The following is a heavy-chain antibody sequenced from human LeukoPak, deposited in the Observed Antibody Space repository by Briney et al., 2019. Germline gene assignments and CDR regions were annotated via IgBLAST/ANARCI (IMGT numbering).Heavy chain of an antibody. CDR3: ATTTLAVQAFAS. CDR2: IYHAGNT. D-gene: IGHD2-15*01. Sequence: PSQTLSLTCTVSGGSTYSGGSSWSWIRQPPGKGLEWIGFIYHAGNTYYNPSLESRVTISIDRSKNQFSLELRSLTAADTAVYYCATTTLAVQAFASWGQGALVTVSS. J-gene: IGHJ4*02. V-gene: IGHV4-30-2*01. CDR1: GGSTYSGGSS.